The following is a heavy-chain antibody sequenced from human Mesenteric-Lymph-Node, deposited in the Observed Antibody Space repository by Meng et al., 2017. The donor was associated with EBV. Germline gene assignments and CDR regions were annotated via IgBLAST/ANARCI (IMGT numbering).Heavy chain of an antibody. CDR3: AGHDFGDYAFDY. CDR2: IYYRGST. D-gene: IGHD4-17*01. J-gene: IGHJ4*02. CDR1: GASISSGVYY. V-gene: IGHV4-30-4*01. Sequence: VELQESRPGLVHPSQTLSLSFAVSGASISSGVYYWSWIRQPPGKGLEWMGYIYYRGSTYYNPSLKSRVTISVDTSKNLLSLKVNSVTAADTAVYYCAGHDFGDYAFDYWGQGTLVTVSS.